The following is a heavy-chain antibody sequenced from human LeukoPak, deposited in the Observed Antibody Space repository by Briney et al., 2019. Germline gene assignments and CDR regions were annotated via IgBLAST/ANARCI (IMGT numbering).Heavy chain of an antibody. CDR1: GYTFTSYG. CDR2: ISAYKGKT. Sequence: ASVKVSCKASGYTFTSYGISWVRQAPGQGLEWMGWISAYKGKTNYAQKIQVRVTMTTDTSTSTAYMELRSLRSDDTAVYYCARVGYDYVWGSYRPPSYFDYWGQGTLVTVSS. V-gene: IGHV1-18*01. CDR3: ARVGYDYVWGSYRPPSYFDY. D-gene: IGHD3-16*02. J-gene: IGHJ4*02.